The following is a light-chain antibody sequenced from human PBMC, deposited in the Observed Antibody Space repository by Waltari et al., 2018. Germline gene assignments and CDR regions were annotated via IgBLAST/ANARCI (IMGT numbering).Light chain of an antibody. CDR3: QQSYSIPLT. J-gene: IGKJ4*01. CDR1: QGIYSW. Sequence: DIQMTQSPSSVSASVGDRATITCRASQGIYSWLAWYQQKPGTAPKLLIFAASSLQSGVPSRFSGSGSGTDFTLTISSLQPEDFATYYCQQSYSIPLTFGGGTKVDFK. CDR2: AAS. V-gene: IGKV1-12*01.